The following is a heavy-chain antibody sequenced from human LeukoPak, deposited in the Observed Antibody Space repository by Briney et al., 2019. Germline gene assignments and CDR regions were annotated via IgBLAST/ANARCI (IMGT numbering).Heavy chain of an antibody. V-gene: IGHV3-23*01. J-gene: IGHJ5*02. CDR1: GVTFSSYA. CDR3: AKDQPLFQGNWFDP. Sequence: GGSLRLSFAASGVTFSSYAMSWVRQAPGKGLEWVSAISGSGGSTYYADSVTGRFTISRDNSKNTLYLQMNSLRAEDTAVYYCAKDQPLFQGNWFDPCGQGTLVTVSS. CDR2: ISGSGGST. D-gene: IGHD3-3*01.